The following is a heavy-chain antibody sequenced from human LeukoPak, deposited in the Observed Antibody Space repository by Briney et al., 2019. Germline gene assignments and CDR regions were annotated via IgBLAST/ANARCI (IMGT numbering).Heavy chain of an antibody. CDR2: ISSSSSTI. CDR1: GFTFSNYN. D-gene: IGHD3-3*01. Sequence: GGSLRLSCAASGFTFSNYNMNWVRQAPGKGLEGVSYISSSSSTIYYADSVEGRFTISRDNAKNSLYLQMNSLRVEDTAVFYCARDRGGTDDFWSGYYTGYFDYWGQGTLVTVSS. CDR3: ARDRGGTDDFWSGYYTGYFDY. V-gene: IGHV3-48*01. J-gene: IGHJ4*02.